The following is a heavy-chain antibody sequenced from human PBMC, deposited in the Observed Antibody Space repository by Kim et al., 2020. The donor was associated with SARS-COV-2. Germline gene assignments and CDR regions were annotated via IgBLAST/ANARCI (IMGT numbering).Heavy chain of an antibody. D-gene: IGHD2-15*01. CDR1: GFTFSSYA. CDR3: ARGGGYCSGGSCYPGLDY. J-gene: IGHJ4*02. Sequence: GGSLRLSCAASGFTFSSYAMHWVRQAPGKGLEWVAVISYDGSNKYYVDSVKGRFTISRDNSKNTLYLQMNSLRAEDTAVYYCARGGGYCSGGSCYPGLDYLGQGTLVTVSS. CDR2: ISYDGSNK. V-gene: IGHV3-30*04.